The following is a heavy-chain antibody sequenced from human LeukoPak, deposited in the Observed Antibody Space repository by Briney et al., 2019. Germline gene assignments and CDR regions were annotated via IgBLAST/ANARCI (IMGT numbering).Heavy chain of an antibody. V-gene: IGHV1-2*02. J-gene: IGHJ3*02. CDR2: INPNSGGT. Sequence: GASVKVSCKASGYTFTGYYMHWVRQAPGQGLEWMGWINPNSGGTNYAQKFQGRVTITADKSTSTAYMELSSLRSEDTAVYYCVEKMREAFDIWGQGTMVTVSS. D-gene: IGHD1-1*01. CDR3: VEKMREAFDI. CDR1: GYTFTGYY.